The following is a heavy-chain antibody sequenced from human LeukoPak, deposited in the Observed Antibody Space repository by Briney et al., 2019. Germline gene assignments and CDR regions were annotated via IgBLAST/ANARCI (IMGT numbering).Heavy chain of an antibody. D-gene: IGHD1-26*01. CDR3: ARVGGIVGLPMDV. Sequence: GGSLRLSCATSGFTFSSYGLHWVRQAPGKGLEWVAVIWYDGSKTYYVDSVKGRFTISRDNAKNSLYLQMNSLRAEDTAVYYCARVGGIVGLPMDVWGKGTTVTVSS. J-gene: IGHJ6*04. CDR1: GFTFSSYG. V-gene: IGHV3-33*01. CDR2: IWYDGSKT.